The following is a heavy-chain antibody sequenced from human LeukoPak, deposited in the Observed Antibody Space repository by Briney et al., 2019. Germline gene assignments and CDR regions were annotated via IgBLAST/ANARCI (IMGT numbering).Heavy chain of an antibody. CDR2: IYSSGST. V-gene: IGHV4-4*09. J-gene: IGHJ5*02. Sequence: PSETLSLTCTVSTGSFSGYYWSWIRQPPGKGLDWIGYIYSSGSTSYNPSLRSRVTMSVDTSKNQFSLILKSVTAADTAVYYCARSPPEYSSSSEVGWFDPWGQGTLVTVSS. CDR3: ARSPPEYSSSSEVGWFDP. CDR1: TGSFSGYY. D-gene: IGHD6-6*01.